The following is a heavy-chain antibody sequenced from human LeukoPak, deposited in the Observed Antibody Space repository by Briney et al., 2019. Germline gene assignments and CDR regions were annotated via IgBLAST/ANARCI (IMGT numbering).Heavy chain of an antibody. V-gene: IGHV3-48*02. J-gene: IGHJ4*02. Sequence: PAGSLRLSCAASGFTFSSYSMNWVRQAPGKGLEWVSYISSSSSTIYYADSAKGRFTISRDNAKNSLYLQMNSLRDEDTAVYYCAIQIPPIAVAGPDYWGQGTLVTVSS. CDR3: AIQIPPIAVAGPDY. D-gene: IGHD6-19*01. CDR1: GFTFSSYS. CDR2: ISSSSSTI.